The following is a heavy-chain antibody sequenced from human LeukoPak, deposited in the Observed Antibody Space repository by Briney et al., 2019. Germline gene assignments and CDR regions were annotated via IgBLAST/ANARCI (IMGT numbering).Heavy chain of an antibody. V-gene: IGHV3-53*01. D-gene: IGHD3-10*01. CDR3: ARGGYDSGSYYKGPLYYFDY. Sequence: GGSLRLSCVASGFSFSSDGMSWVRQAPGKGLEWVSVIYSGGATYCTDSVKGRFTISRDNSKNTLYLQMNSLRAEDTAVYYCARGGYDSGSYYKGPLYYFDYWGQGTLVTVSS. J-gene: IGHJ4*02. CDR1: GFSFSSDG. CDR2: IYSGGAT.